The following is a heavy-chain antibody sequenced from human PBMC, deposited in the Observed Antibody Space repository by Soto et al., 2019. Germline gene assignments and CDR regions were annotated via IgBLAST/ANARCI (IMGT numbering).Heavy chain of an antibody. Sequence: EVPLLESGGGLVQRGGSLRLSCAASGFTFSSYAMSWVRQAPGKGLEWVSVISGYGGSTDYADSVKGRFTISRDNSKNTLYLQMNSLRAEDTAVYYCAKEPEAVLGTGWFDLWGQGTLVTVSS. CDR3: AKEPEAVLGTGWFDL. J-gene: IGHJ5*02. D-gene: IGHD6-19*01. CDR1: GFTFSSYA. CDR2: ISGYGGST. V-gene: IGHV3-23*01.